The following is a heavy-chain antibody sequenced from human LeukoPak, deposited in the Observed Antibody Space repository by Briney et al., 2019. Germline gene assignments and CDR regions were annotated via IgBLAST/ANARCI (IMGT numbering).Heavy chain of an antibody. J-gene: IGHJ6*03. CDR3: AKDLVYSSSWYPRDYYYMDV. CDR1: GFTFSSYW. D-gene: IGHD6-13*01. CDR2: INSDGSST. V-gene: IGHV3-74*01. Sequence: GGSLRLSCAASGFTFSSYWMHWVRQAPGKGLVWVSRINSDGSSTSYADSVKGRFTISRDNAKNTLYLQMNSLRAEDTAVYYCAKDLVYSSSWYPRDYYYMDVWGKGTTVTVSS.